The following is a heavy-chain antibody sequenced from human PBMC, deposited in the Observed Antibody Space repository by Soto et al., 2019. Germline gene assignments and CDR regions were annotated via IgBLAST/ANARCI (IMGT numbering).Heavy chain of an antibody. V-gene: IGHV3-23*01. J-gene: IGHJ4*02. CDR1: GFTFSTYA. D-gene: IGHD2-2*01. Sequence: EVQLLESGGGLVQPGGSLRLSCAPSGFTFSTYAMSWVRQAPGKGLEWVSGISGSGGSTYYADSVKGRFTISRDNFKNTLYLQMNSLRAEDTAVYYCAKGKYTDIVVVPAATNFDYWGQGTLVTVSS. CDR2: ISGSGGST. CDR3: AKGKYTDIVVVPAATNFDY.